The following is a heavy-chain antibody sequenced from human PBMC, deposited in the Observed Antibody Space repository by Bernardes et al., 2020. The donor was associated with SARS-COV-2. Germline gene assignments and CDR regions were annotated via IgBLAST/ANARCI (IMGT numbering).Heavy chain of an antibody. CDR3: TKDSRAYCSGGACYGGFDY. D-gene: IGHD2-15*01. CDR2: ITTSADT. Sequence: GGCRRLSCAASGFSFSEYAMTWVRQAPGKGLEWVSAITTSADTYYADSVKGRFIVSRDNSRNTMYLHINSLRAEDAAIYYCTKDSRAYCSGGACYGGFDYWGQGTLVTVSS. CDR1: GFSFSEYA. J-gene: IGHJ4*02. V-gene: IGHV3-23*01.